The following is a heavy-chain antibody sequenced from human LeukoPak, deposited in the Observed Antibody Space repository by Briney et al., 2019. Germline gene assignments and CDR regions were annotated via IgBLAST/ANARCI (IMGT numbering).Heavy chain of an antibody. CDR3: ARENSYYYDQAFDS. Sequence: PGGSLRLSCVASGFTFSSYDMNWVRQAPGKGLEWISYIRNSGSTIFYSDSVKGRFTISRDNAKNSLYLQMNSLRAEDTAVYYCARENSYYYDQAFDSWGQGTLVTVSS. D-gene: IGHD3-22*01. CDR1: GFTFSSYD. V-gene: IGHV3-48*03. J-gene: IGHJ4*02. CDR2: IRNSGSTI.